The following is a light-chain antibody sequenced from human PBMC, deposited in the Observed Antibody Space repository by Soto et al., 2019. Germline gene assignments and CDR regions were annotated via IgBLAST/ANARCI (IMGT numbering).Light chain of an antibody. CDR1: QSVTNY. J-gene: IGKJ5*01. CDR2: DAS. Sequence: EIVLTQSPATLSLSPGEGATLSCRASQSVTNYLDWYQQKPGQGPRLLIFDASNRATGTPPRFSGSGSGTDFTLTISSLEPEDFAVYYCQQHSNWPGLITFGQGTRLEIK. CDR3: QQHSNWPGLIT. V-gene: IGKV3-11*01.